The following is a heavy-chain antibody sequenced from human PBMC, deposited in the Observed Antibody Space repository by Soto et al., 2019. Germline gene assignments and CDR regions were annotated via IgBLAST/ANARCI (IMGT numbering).Heavy chain of an antibody. D-gene: IGHD4-17*01. CDR3: AKAATTVKYYYYVMDV. J-gene: IGHJ6*02. Sequence: PGGSLRLSCAASGFTFSSYAMSWVRQAPGKGLEWVSAISGSGGSTYYADSVKGRFTISRDNSKNTLYLQMNSLRAEDTAVYYCAKAATTVKYYYYVMDVWGQGTTVTVSS. CDR1: GFTFSSYA. V-gene: IGHV3-23*01. CDR2: ISGSGGST.